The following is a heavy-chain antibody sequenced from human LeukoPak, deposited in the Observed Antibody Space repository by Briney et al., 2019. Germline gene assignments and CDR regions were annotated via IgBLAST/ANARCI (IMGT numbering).Heavy chain of an antibody. CDR1: GGSISSSNW. J-gene: IGHJ4*02. Sequence: SGTLSLTCAVSGGSISSSNWWSWVRQPPGKGLEWIGEIYHSGSTNYNPSLKSRVTISVDKSKNQFSLKLSSVTAADTAVYYCARDPSIAARRDGGYFDYWGQGTLVTVSS. CDR2: IYHSGST. CDR3: ARDPSIAARRDGGYFDY. V-gene: IGHV4-4*02. D-gene: IGHD6-6*01.